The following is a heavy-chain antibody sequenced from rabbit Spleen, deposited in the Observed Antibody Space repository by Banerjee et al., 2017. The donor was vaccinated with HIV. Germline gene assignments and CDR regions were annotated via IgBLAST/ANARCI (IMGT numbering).Heavy chain of an antibody. V-gene: IGHV1S45*01. J-gene: IGHJ6*01. CDR1: GFSLSSRFY. CDR3: ARDTSSSFSSYGMDL. CDR2: IYTGSSGTT. Sequence: QEQLVESRGGLVKPEGSLTLTCTASGFSLSSRFYMCWVRQAPGKGLEWIACIYTGSSGTTYYASWAKGRFTISKTSSTTVTLHMTSLTAADTATYFCARDTSSSFSSYGMDLWGQGTLVTVS. D-gene: IGHD1-1*01.